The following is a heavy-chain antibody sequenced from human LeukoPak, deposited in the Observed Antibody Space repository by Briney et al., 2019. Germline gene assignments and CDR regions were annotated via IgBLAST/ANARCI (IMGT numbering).Heavy chain of an antibody. CDR3: ARYFGTTGTPNY. CDR2: INQSGST. CDR1: GGSFSGYY. J-gene: IGHJ4*02. Sequence: SETLSLTCAVYGGSFSGYYWSWIRQPPGKGLEWIGEINQSGSTNYNPSLKSRVTISVDTSKNQFSLKLSSVTAADTAVFYCARYFGTTGTPNYWGQGTLVTVSS. D-gene: IGHD1-1*01. V-gene: IGHV4-34*01.